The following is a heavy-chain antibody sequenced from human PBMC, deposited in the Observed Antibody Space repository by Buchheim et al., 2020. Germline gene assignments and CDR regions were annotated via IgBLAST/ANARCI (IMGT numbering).Heavy chain of an antibody. CDR3: TRGIMGPSSASAPDY. CDR1: GFTVSSHH. V-gene: IGHV3-53*02. CDR2: FYSGGDT. J-gene: IGHJ4*02. Sequence: EVQLVESGGGLVQPGGSLRLSCVVSGFTVSSHHMSWVRQAAGKGLEWVATFYSGGDTYYTESVKGRLTISRDTSKNTLSLQMNRLTSDDTAVYYCTRGIMGPSSASAPDYWGQGTL. D-gene: IGHD1-26*01.